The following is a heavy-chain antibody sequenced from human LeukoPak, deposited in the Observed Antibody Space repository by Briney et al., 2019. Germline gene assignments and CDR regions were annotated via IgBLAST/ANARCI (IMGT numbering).Heavy chain of an antibody. CDR1: GFTFSSYS. CDR3: AKDIYGGSWPNDY. J-gene: IGHJ4*02. CDR2: ISSSSSTI. D-gene: IGHD4-23*01. Sequence: GGSLRLSCEASGFTFSSYSMNWVRQAPGKGLEWVSYISSSSSTIYYADSVKGRFTISRDNAKNSLYLQMNSLRAEDTAVYYCAKDIYGGSWPNDYWGQGTLVTVSS. V-gene: IGHV3-48*01.